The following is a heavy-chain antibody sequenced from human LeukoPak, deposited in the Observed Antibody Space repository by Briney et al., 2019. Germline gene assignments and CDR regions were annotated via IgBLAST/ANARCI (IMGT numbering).Heavy chain of an antibody. J-gene: IGHJ6*03. Sequence: ASVKVSCKTSGYAFHIYGINWVRQATGQGLEWMGWMNPNSGNTGSAQKFQGRVTMTWNTSISTAYMELSSLRSEDTAVYFCARGSSYEISTAYFPFYYLDVWGKGTTVTISS. CDR3: ARGSSYEISTAYFPFYYLDV. CDR2: MNPNSGNT. CDR1: GYAFHIYG. V-gene: IGHV1-8*02. D-gene: IGHD3-9*01.